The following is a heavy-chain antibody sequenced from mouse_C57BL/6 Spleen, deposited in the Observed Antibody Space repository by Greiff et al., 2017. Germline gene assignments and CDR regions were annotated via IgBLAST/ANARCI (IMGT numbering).Heavy chain of an antibody. D-gene: IGHD1-1*01. V-gene: IGHV5-17*01. CDR3: ATYYYGNSHYALDY. J-gene: IGHJ4*01. CDR2: ISSGSSTI. CDR1: GFTFSDYG. Sequence: EVQLKESGGGLVKPGGSLKLSCAASGFTFSDYGMHWVRQAPEKGLEWVAYISSGSSTIYYADTVKGRFTISRDNAKNTLFLQMTSLRSEDTAIYYCATYYYGNSHYALDYWGQGTSVTVSS.